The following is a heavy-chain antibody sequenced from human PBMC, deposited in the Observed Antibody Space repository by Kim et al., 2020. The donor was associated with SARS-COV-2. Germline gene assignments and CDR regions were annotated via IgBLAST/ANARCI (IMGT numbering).Heavy chain of an antibody. V-gene: IGHV3-30*07. D-gene: IGHD5-18*01. J-gene: IGHJ6*02. Sequence: CVKGRFTISRDNSKNTWYLQRNGLRAEDTAVYYCARDRDGYSYGSSGMDVWGQGTTVTVSS. CDR3: ARDRDGYSYGSSGMDV.